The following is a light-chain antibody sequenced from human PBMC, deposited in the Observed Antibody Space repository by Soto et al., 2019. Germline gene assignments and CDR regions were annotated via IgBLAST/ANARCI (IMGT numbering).Light chain of an antibody. J-gene: IGLJ2*01. Sequence: QPVLTQSSSASASLGSSVKLTCTLSSGHSSYIIAWHQQQPGKAPRYLMKLDGGGSYNKGSGVPDSFSGSSSGADRYLTISNLQFEDEADYYCENWDSKFMGFGGGTQLTVL. CDR1: SGHSSYI. V-gene: IGLV4-60*02. CDR3: ENWDSKFMG. CDR2: LDGGGSY.